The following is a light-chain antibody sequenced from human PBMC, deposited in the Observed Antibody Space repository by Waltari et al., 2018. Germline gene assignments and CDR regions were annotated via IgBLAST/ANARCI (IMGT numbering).Light chain of an antibody. J-gene: IGKJ2*01. CDR1: QSILYSANNKNY. CDR3: QQYYRNPYT. Sequence: DIVVTQSPDSLAVSLGEQATISCKRSQSILYSANNKNYLAWFQKKPGQPPKLLIYWSSTRESGVPDRFSGSGSGTEFSLTISGLQAEDVAVYYCQQYYRNPYTFGQGTNLEI. V-gene: IGKV4-1*01. CDR2: WSS.